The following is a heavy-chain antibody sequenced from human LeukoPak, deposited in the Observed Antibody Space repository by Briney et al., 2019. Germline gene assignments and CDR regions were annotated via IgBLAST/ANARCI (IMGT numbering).Heavy chain of an antibody. CDR1: GDSLSSHY. J-gene: IGHJ4*02. V-gene: IGHV4-59*08. CDR2: IYGSGST. D-gene: IGHD6-19*01. Sequence: SETLSLTCTVSGDSLSSHYWSWIRQPPGKGLEWIGYIYGSGSTHYDPSLRSRVTISEDTSKNQFSLRLTSVTAADTAVYYCARNVGWYSHDSWGQGTLVTVSS. CDR3: ARNVGWYSHDS.